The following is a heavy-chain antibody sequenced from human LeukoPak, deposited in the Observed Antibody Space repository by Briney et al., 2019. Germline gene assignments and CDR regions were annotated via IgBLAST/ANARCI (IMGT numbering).Heavy chain of an antibody. CDR3: ARAYSSSWYYFDY. CDR2: IYYSGST. Sequence: SETLSLTCTVSGGSISSSSYYWGWIRQPPGKGLEWIGSIYYSGSTYYNPSLKSRVAISVDTSKNQFSLKLSSVTAADTAVYYCARAYSSSWYYFDYWGQGTLVSVSS. CDR1: GGSISSSSYY. J-gene: IGHJ4*02. V-gene: IGHV4-39*01. D-gene: IGHD6-13*01.